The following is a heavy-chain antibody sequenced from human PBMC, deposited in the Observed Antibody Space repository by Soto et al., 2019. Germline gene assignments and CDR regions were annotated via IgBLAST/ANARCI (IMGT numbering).Heavy chain of an antibody. D-gene: IGHD3-22*01. CDR2: ISSSSSTI. CDR1: GVTFSSYS. J-gene: IGHJ1*01. V-gene: IGHV3-48*02. CDR3: ARGLYYYDSSGYWGY. Sequence: EVQLVESGGGLVQPGGSLRLSCAASGVTFSSYSMNWVRQAPGKGLEWGSYISSSSSTIYYADYVKGRFTISRDNAKNSLYLQMNSLRDEDTAVYYCARGLYYYDSSGYWGYWGQGTLVTVSS.